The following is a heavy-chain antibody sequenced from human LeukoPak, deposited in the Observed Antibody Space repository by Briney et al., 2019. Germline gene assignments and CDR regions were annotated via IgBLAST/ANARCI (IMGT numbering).Heavy chain of an antibody. V-gene: IGHV4-39*07. Sequence: SETLSLTCTVSGGSMSNSSYYWGWIRQPPGKGLEWIGSIYYTGSTNYNPSLKSRVTISVDTSKNQFSLKLSSVTAADTAVYYCARGIWGGPYDYWGQGTLVTVSS. CDR2: IYYTGST. CDR3: ARGIWGGPYDY. CDR1: GGSMSNSSYY. J-gene: IGHJ4*02. D-gene: IGHD3-16*01.